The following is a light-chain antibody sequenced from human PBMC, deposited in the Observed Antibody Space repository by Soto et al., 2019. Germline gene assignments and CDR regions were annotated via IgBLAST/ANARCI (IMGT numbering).Light chain of an antibody. J-gene: IGLJ3*02. CDR3: QSYDSSLSGSV. Sequence: VLTQPPSVSGAPGQRVTISCTGSSSNIGAGYDVHWYQQLPGTAPKLLIYGNSNRPSGVPDRFSGSKSGTSASLAITGLQAEDEADYYCQSYDSSLSGSVFGGRTKLTVL. CDR2: GNS. V-gene: IGLV1-40*01. CDR1: SSNIGAGYD.